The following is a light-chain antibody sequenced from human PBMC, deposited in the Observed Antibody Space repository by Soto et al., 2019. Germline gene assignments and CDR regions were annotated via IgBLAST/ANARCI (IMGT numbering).Light chain of an antibody. CDR2: AVS. Sequence: IQLTQSPSSLSASVGETVTITCRASQDIDNSLNWYQHQPGKAPKLLIYAVSFLETGVPSRFSGRGSGTVFSLTINSLQADDFATYYCQQHDGRPTMTFDQGTRLDIK. J-gene: IGKJ5*01. CDR3: QQHDGRPTMT. CDR1: QDIDNS. V-gene: IGKV1-33*01.